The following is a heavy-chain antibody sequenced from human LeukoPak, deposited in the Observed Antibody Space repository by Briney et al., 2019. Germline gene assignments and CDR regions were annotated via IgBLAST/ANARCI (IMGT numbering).Heavy chain of an antibody. D-gene: IGHD2-15*01. Sequence: SETLSLTCTVSGYSISSGYYWGWIRQPPGKGLEWIGSIYHSGSAYYNPSLKSRVTISVDTSKNQFSLKLSSMTAADTAVYYCARDRGYCDGGSCYLFDSWGQGTLVTVSA. CDR3: ARDRGYCDGGSCYLFDS. CDR2: IYHSGSA. J-gene: IGHJ4*02. CDR1: GYSISSGYY. V-gene: IGHV4-38-2*02.